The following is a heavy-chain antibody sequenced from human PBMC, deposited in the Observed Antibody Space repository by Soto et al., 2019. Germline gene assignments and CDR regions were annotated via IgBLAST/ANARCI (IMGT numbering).Heavy chain of an antibody. J-gene: IGHJ4*02. V-gene: IGHV3-64D*06. CDR2: ISSNGGST. D-gene: IGHD1-7*01. Sequence: HPGGSLRLSCSASGFTFSSYAMHWVRQAPGKGLEYVSAISSNGGSTYYADSVKGRFTISRDNSKNTLYLQMSSLRAEDTAVYYCVKSRAETGTMLSYFDYWGQGTLVTVSS. CDR1: GFTFSSYA. CDR3: VKSRAETGTMLSYFDY.